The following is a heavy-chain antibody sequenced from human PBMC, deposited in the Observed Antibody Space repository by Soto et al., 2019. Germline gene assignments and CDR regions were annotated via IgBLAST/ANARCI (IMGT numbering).Heavy chain of an antibody. Sequence: QVQLQESGPGLVKPSETLSLTCTVSGDSISSYYWSWIRQPPGKGLEWIGYIYYSGSTNYNPSLKSRVTISVDTSKNQFSLKLSSVTAADTAVYYCARRDSSSWAIDYWGQGTLVTVSS. V-gene: IGHV4-59*08. J-gene: IGHJ4*02. D-gene: IGHD6-13*01. CDR3: ARRDSSSWAIDY. CDR2: IYYSGST. CDR1: GDSISSYY.